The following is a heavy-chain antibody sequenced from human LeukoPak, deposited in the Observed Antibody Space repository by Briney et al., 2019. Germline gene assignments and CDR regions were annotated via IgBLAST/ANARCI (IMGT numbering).Heavy chain of an antibody. Sequence: PGGSLRLSCAASGFTFSDYYMSWIRQAPGKGLEWVSYISSSGSTIYYADSVKGRFTISRDNAKNSLYLQMNSLRAEDTAVYYCAREYGYSSSWYFPLDYWGQGTLVTVSS. D-gene: IGHD6-13*01. V-gene: IGHV3-11*01. J-gene: IGHJ4*02. CDR3: AREYGYSSSWYFPLDY. CDR1: GFTFSDYY. CDR2: ISSSGSTI.